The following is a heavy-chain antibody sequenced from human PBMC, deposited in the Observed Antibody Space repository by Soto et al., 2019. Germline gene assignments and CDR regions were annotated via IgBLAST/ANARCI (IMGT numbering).Heavy chain of an antibody. CDR1: GFTFSSNA. CDR3: ANFDIVATYGMDV. D-gene: IGHD5-12*01. CDR2: ISYDGSNK. V-gene: IGHV3-30-3*01. Sequence: PGGSLRLSCAASGFTFSSNAMHWVRQAPGKGLEWVAVISYDGSNKYYADSVKGRFTISRDNSKNTLYLQMNSLRAEDTAVYYCANFDIVATYGMDVWGQGTTVTVSS. J-gene: IGHJ6*02.